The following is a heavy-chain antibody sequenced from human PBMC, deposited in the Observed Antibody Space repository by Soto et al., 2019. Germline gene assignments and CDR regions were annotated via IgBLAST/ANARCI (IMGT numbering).Heavy chain of an antibody. Sequence: EVQLVESGGGLVQPGGSLRLSCAASGFTFRTYWLSWVRQVPGKGLEWVANINLDGREKNYVASVKGRFTTSRDNATNSLYLQMSTLTADDTALYYCPKDGSTSWYSYDYHGMDVCGQGTTVTVSS. V-gene: IGHV3-7*05. D-gene: IGHD5-18*01. CDR3: PKDGSTSWYSYDYHGMDV. J-gene: IGHJ6*02. CDR2: INLDGREK. CDR1: GFTFRTYW.